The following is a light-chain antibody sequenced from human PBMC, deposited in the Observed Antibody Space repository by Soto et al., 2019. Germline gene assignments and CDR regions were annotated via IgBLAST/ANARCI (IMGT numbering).Light chain of an antibody. CDR1: QRITNY. V-gene: IGKV1-27*01. CDR2: LAS. CDR3: QKYNNAPFT. Sequence: DIQMTQSPSSLSASVGDRVTITCRASQRITNYLAWYQQKPGKVPKLLIYLASTLQSGVPSRFSGSGSGTDFTLTISSLQPEDVATYYCQKYNNAPFTFGPGTRVDIK. J-gene: IGKJ3*01.